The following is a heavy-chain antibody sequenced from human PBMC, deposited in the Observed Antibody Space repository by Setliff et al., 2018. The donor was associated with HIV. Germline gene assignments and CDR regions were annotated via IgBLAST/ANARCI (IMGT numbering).Heavy chain of an antibody. J-gene: IGHJ5*02. CDR2: INHSGST. CDR1: GGSFSGYF. CDR3: ASRVLGYCRSTSCLNWFDP. D-gene: IGHD2-2*01. V-gene: IGHV4-34*01. Sequence: SETLSLTCAVYGGSFSGYFWSWIRQPPGKGLEWIGEINHSGSTNYSPSLKSRVTLSVDTSKNQFSLKLTSVTAADTAVYYCASRVLGYCRSTSCLNWFDPWGQGTLVTVSS.